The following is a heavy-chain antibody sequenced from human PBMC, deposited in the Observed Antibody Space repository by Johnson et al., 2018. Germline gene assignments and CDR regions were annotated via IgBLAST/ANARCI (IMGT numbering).Heavy chain of an antibody. D-gene: IGHD2/OR15-2a*01. CDR1: GYSLTTLS. J-gene: IGHJ5*02. CDR2: FAPEDDDT. V-gene: IGHV1-24*01. CDR3: TTDLHYCDTSIFAEKFDP. Sequence: QVQLVQSGAEVKKPGASVKISCKVSGYSLTTLSIHWVRLPPGKGLEWMGGFAPEDDDTIYAPRFQGRITLTQDTTTDTAYMELRGLRSEDTASYYCTTDLHYCDTSIFAEKFDPWGQGTLVTVSS.